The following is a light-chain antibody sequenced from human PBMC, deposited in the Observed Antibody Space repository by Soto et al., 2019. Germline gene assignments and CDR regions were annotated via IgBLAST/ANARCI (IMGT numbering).Light chain of an antibody. CDR3: QQYNNWPLT. CDR1: QSVSSN. CDR2: GAS. J-gene: IGKJ5*01. Sequence: EIVMTQSPATLSVSPGERATLSCRASQSVSSNLAWYQQKPGQAPRLLIYGASTRATGIPARFSGSGSGTEFTLIIISLQSEDFAVYYCQQYNNWPLTFGQGTRLEIK. V-gene: IGKV3-15*01.